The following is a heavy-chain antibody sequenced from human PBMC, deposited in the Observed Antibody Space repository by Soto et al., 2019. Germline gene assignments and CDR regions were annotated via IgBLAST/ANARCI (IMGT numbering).Heavy chain of an antibody. J-gene: IGHJ3*02. Sequence: PSETLSLTCTVSGGSISSYYWSWIRQPPGKGLEWIGYIYYSGSTNYNPSLKSRVTISVDTSKTQFSLKLSSVTAADTAVYYCARDRVGDSSSAFDIWGQGTMVT. CDR1: GGSISSYY. D-gene: IGHD3-22*01. V-gene: IGHV4-59*01. CDR2: IYYSGST. CDR3: ARDRVGDSSSAFDI.